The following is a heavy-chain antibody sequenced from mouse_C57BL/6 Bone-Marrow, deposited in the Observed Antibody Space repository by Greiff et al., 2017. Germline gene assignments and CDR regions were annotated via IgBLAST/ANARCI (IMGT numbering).Heavy chain of an antibody. CDR2: IYPGNSDT. V-gene: IGHV1-5*01. D-gene: IGHD1-3*01. J-gene: IGHJ4*01. Sequence: EVQLQQSGTVLARPGASVKMSCKTSGYTFTSYWMHWVKQRPGQGLEWIGAIYPGNSDTSYNQKFKGKAKLTAVTSASTAYMELSSLTNEDSAVYYCTRSGIMSKGGVYYAMDYWGQGTSVTVSS. CDR3: TRSGIMSKGGVYYAMDY. CDR1: GYTFTSYW.